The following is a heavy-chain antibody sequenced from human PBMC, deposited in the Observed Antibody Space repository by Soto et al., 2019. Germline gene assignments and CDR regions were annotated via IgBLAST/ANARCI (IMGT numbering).Heavy chain of an antibody. V-gene: IGHV4-31*03. CDR3: ATYGSGTYKPTTFDY. D-gene: IGHD3-10*01. CDR1: GGSISSGGYY. Sequence: QLQRQESGPGLVKPSQNLSLTCTVSGGSISSGGYYWSWIRQHPGKGLEWIGYIYYSGSTYYNPSLKSRVTISVDTSKNQFSLKLSSVTAADTAVYYCATYGSGTYKPTTFDYWGQGTLVTVSS. CDR2: IYYSGST. J-gene: IGHJ4*02.